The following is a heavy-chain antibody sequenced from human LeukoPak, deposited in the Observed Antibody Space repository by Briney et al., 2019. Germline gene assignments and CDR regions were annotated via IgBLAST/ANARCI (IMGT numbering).Heavy chain of an antibody. CDR1: GFTFTSNA. CDR3: AKRGDSYYFDY. V-gene: IGHV3-23*01. CDR2: ISARGDST. D-gene: IGHD2-21*02. J-gene: IGHJ4*02. Sequence: GGSLRLSCAASGFTFTSNAMNWVRQAPGKGLEWVSGISARGDSTFYPDSVKGRFTISRDSSKNTLYLQMNSLRAEDTALYYCAKRGDSYYFDYWGRGTLVTVSS.